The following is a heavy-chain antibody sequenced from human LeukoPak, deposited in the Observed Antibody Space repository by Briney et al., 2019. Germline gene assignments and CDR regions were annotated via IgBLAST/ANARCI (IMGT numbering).Heavy chain of an antibody. CDR3: ARKGTYSSSWDDAFDI. CDR2: IYTSGST. CDR1: GGSISSYY. Sequence: SETLSLTCTVSGGSISSYYWSWIRQPAGKGLEWIGRIYTSGSTNYNPSLKSRVTISVDTSKNQFSLKLSSVTAADTAVYYCARKGTYSSSWDDAFDIWGQGTMVTVSS. D-gene: IGHD6-13*01. J-gene: IGHJ3*02. V-gene: IGHV4-4*07.